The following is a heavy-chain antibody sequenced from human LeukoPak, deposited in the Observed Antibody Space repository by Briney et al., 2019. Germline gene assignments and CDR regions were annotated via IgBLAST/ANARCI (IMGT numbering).Heavy chain of an antibody. D-gene: IGHD3-10*01. CDR2: IYYSGST. CDR3: ATLYGSGSYFFDY. Sequence: SETLSLTCTVSGGSISSSSYYWGWIRQPPGKGLEWIGSIYYSGSTYYNPSLKSRVIISVDTSKNQFSLKLSSVTAADTAVYYCATLYGSGSYFFDYWGQGTLVTVSS. CDR1: GGSISSSSYY. V-gene: IGHV4-39*01. J-gene: IGHJ4*02.